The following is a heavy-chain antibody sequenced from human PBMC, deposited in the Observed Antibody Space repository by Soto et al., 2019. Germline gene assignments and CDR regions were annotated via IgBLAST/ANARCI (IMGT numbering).Heavy chain of an antibody. CDR2: INHSGST. J-gene: IGHJ4*02. V-gene: IGHV4-34*01. CDR3: ARAGIAAAGGVDY. CDR1: GGSFSGYY. D-gene: IGHD6-13*01. Sequence: SETLSLTCAVYGGSFSGYYLSWIRQPPGKGLEWIGEINHSGSTSYNPSLKSRVTISVDTSKNQFSLKLSSVTAADTAVYYCARAGIAAAGGVDYWGQGTLVTVYS.